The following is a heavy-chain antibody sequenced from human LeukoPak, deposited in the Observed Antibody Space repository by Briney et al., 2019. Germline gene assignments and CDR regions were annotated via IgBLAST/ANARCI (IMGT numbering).Heavy chain of an antibody. CDR3: AKHLGLRDGDAFEI. CDR2: ISGSGGRT. CDR1: GFSFSSYC. V-gene: IGHV3-23*01. J-gene: IGHJ3*02. Sequence: PGGSLTLSCAASGFSFSSYCMSWVRQAPGKGLEGVSAISGSGGRTYYPPSVKGRFTISRDNSKNTLYLQRNSLRDQDTAVYYFAKHLGLRDGDAFEIWGNGIMVTASS. D-gene: IGHD2-15*01.